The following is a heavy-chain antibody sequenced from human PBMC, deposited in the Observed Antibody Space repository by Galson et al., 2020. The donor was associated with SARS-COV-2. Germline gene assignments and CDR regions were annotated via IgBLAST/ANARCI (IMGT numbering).Heavy chain of an antibody. CDR3: AKEGIDCSSTSCYEGWVYYYYGMDV. J-gene: IGHJ6*02. V-gene: IGHV3-30*18. Sequence: GGSLRLSCAASGFTFSSYGMHWVRQAPGKGLEWVAVISYDGSTKYYADSVKGRFTISRDNSKNTLNLQMNSLRAEDTAVYYCAKEGIDCSSTSCYEGWVYYYYGMDVWGQGTTVTVSS. CDR2: ISYDGSTK. CDR1: GFTFSSYG. D-gene: IGHD2-2*01.